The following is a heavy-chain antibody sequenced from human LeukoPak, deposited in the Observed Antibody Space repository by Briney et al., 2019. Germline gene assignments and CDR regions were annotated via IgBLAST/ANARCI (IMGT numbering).Heavy chain of an antibody. Sequence: PGGSLRLSCAASGFTFSSYAMHWVRQAPGKGLEWVAVISYDGSNKYYADSVKGRFTISRDNSKNSLYLQMNSLRAEDTAVYYCARGCSGGSCYYGMDVWGQGTTVTVSS. V-gene: IGHV3-30*04. CDR3: ARGCSGGSCYYGMDV. CDR1: GFTFSSYA. J-gene: IGHJ6*02. CDR2: ISYDGSNK. D-gene: IGHD2-15*01.